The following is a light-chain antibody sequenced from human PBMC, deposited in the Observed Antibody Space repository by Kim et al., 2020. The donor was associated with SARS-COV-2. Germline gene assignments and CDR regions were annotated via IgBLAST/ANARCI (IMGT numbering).Light chain of an antibody. Sequence: QSALTQPRSVSGSPGQSVTISCTGTSSDVGNYNYVSWYQHHPSKAPKLMIYDVSKRPSGVPDRFSGSKSGNTASLTISGLQAEDEADYYCCSYAGSYTFYVFGTGTKVTVL. J-gene: IGLJ1*01. V-gene: IGLV2-11*01. CDR2: DVS. CDR3: CSYAGSYTFYV. CDR1: SSDVGNYNY.